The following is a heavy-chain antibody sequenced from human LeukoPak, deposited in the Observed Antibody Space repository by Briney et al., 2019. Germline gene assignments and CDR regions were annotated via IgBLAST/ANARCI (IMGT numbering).Heavy chain of an antibody. J-gene: IGHJ4*02. CDR1: GFTFSSHS. Sequence: GGALRLSCAASGFTFSSHSMIWVRQAPSEGLEWVSHISSSSSTIYYADSVKGRFTISRDNAKSSLYLQMNSLRADDTAVYYCAREGWVGSYREVDYWGQGTLVTVSS. V-gene: IGHV3-48*01. D-gene: IGHD1-26*01. CDR3: AREGWVGSYREVDY. CDR2: ISSSSSTI.